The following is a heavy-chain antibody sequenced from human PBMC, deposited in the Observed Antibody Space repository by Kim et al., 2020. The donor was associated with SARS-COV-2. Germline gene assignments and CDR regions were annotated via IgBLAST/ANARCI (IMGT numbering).Heavy chain of an antibody. D-gene: IGHD2-2*01. J-gene: IGHJ5*02. V-gene: IGHV1-24*01. CDR2: FDPEDGET. Sequence: ASVKVSCKVSGYTLIELSMHWVRQAPGKGLEWMGGFDPEDGETIYAQKFQGRVTMTEDTYTDTAYMELSSLRSEDTAVYYCATGPPYCSSTSCRNERWFDPWGQGTLVTVSS. CDR3: ATGPPYCSSTSCRNERWFDP. CDR1: GYTLIELS.